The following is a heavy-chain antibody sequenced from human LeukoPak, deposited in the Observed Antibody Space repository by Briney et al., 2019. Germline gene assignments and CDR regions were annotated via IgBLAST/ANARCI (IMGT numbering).Heavy chain of an antibody. CDR3: ARGFTYSGYDYGY. J-gene: IGHJ4*02. Sequence: PSQTLSLTCTVSGGFISSGSYYWSWIRQPAGKGLEWIGRIYTSGSTNYNPSLKSRVTISVDTSKNQFSLKLSSVTAADTAVYYCARGFTYSGYDYGYWGQGTLVTVSS. CDR1: GGFISSGSYY. CDR2: IYTSGST. V-gene: IGHV4-61*02. D-gene: IGHD5-12*01.